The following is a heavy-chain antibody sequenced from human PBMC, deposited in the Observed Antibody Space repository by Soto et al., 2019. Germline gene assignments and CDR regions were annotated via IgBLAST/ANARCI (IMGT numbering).Heavy chain of an antibody. CDR2: ISGSGGST. Sequence: GGSLRVSCAASGFTFSSYAMSWVRQAPGKGLEWVSAISGSGGSTYYADSVKGRFTISRDNSKNTLYLQMNSLRAEDTAVYYCAKEGLFGVVIGLDYWGQGTLVTVSS. CDR3: AKEGLFGVVIGLDY. D-gene: IGHD3-3*01. J-gene: IGHJ4*02. CDR1: GFTFSSYA. V-gene: IGHV3-23*01.